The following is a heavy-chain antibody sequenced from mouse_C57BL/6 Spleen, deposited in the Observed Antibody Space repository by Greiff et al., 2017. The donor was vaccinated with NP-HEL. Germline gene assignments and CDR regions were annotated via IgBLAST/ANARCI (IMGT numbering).Heavy chain of an antibody. V-gene: IGHV5-17*01. CDR2: ISSGSSTI. J-gene: IGHJ3*01. CDR3: AREGNYPWFAY. Sequence: EVKLMESGGGLVKPGGSLKLSCAASGFTFSDYGMHWVRQAPEKGLEWVAYISSGSSTIYYADTVKGRFTISRDNAKNTLFLQMTSLRSEDTAMYYCAREGNYPWFAYWGQGTLVTVSA. CDR1: GFTFSDYG. D-gene: IGHD2-1*01.